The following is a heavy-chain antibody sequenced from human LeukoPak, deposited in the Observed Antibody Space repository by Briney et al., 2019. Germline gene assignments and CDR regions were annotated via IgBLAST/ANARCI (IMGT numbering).Heavy chain of an antibody. CDR1: GVSISSGDYY. D-gene: IGHD3-22*01. CDR3: ARPYYYDSRIDP. CDR2: TYYSGST. Sequence: NPSETLSLTCTVSGVSISSGDYYWSWIRQPPGKGLEWIGYTYYSGSTYYSPSLKSRVTISVDTSKNQFSLKLSSVTAADTAVYYCARPYYYDSRIDPWGQGTRVTVSS. J-gene: IGHJ5*02. V-gene: IGHV4-30-4*01.